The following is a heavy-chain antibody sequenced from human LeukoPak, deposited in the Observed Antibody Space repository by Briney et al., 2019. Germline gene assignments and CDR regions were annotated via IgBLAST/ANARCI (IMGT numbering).Heavy chain of an antibody. CDR2: IYYIGSS. V-gene: IGHV4-59*01. J-gene: IGHJ6*02. CDR3: ARGMYAMDV. Sequence: SETLSLTCTVSGGXIRSNYWSWIRQPPGKGLEWIGYIYYIGSSNYNPSLKSRVTTSVDTSKNQFSLRLSSVTAADTPLYYCARGMYAMDVWGQGTTVTVSS. CDR1: GGXIRSNY.